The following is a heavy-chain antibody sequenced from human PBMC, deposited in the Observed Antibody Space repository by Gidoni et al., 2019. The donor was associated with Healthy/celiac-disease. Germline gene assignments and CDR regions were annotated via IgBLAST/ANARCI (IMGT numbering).Heavy chain of an antibody. CDR3: ARLRYYYGSGSYYKDI. Sequence: EVQLVQSGAEVTYPGESLSFSCKGCGYSFHRPWNGGVRQMPGKGLERMGIIYPGDSDTRYSPSFQGQSTISADKSISTAYRQWSSLKASDTSMYYCARLRYYYGSGSYYKDIWGQGTMVTVSS. J-gene: IGHJ3*02. CDR2: IYPGDSDT. V-gene: IGHV5-51*01. D-gene: IGHD3-10*01. CDR1: GYSFHRPW.